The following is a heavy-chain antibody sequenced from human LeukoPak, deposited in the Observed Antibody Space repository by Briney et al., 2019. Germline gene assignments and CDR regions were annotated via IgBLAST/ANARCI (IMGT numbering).Heavy chain of an antibody. CDR1: GGSIRSYY. J-gene: IGHJ4*02. V-gene: IGHV4-59*08. Sequence: SETLALSCTVSGGSIRSYYWSWIRQPPGKGLEWIGYIYYSGSTNYNPSLKSRVTISVDTSKNQFSLKLSSVTAADTAVYYCARVYYDSSGYLIDYWGQGTLVTVSS. CDR2: IYYSGST. D-gene: IGHD3-22*01. CDR3: ARVYYDSSGYLIDY.